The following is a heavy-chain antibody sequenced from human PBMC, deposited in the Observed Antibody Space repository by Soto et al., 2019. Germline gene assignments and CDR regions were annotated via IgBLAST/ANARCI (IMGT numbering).Heavy chain of an antibody. CDR3: AKQRAGYGSGSDTFYFDF. V-gene: IGHV3-23*01. D-gene: IGHD3-10*01. CDR2: LSGSGGTT. J-gene: IGHJ4*02. CDR1: GFTFSTYA. Sequence: PGGSLRLSCSTSGFTFSTYAMNWVRQAPGKGLEWVSALSGSGGTTYYADSVRGRFTISRDNSKNTLFLQMSNLRAEDTALYYCAKQRAGYGSGSDTFYFDFWGQGTLVTVSS.